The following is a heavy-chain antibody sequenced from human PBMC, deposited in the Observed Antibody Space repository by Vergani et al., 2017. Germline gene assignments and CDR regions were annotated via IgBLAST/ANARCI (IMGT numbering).Heavy chain of an antibody. CDR2: IYTSGST. D-gene: IGHD3/OR15-3a*01. CDR3: ARGETRTDWFDP. V-gene: IGHV4-59*10. Sequence: QVQLQEWGAGLLKTSETLSLTCGVSGGSFSGYYWSWIRQPAGKGLEWIGRIYTSGSTNYNPSLNGRVTIFVDKSKNLLSLRLNSVTAADTAVYYCARGETRTDWFDPWGQGTLVTVSS. CDR1: GGSFSGYY. J-gene: IGHJ5*02.